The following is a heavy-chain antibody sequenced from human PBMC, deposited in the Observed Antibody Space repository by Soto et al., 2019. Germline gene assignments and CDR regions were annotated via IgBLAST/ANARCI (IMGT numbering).Heavy chain of an antibody. V-gene: IGHV4-30-4*01. CDR1: GGSISSGDYY. CDR3: ARFVDGLGMDV. J-gene: IGHJ6*02. D-gene: IGHD3-10*01. Sequence: KSSETLSLTCTVSGGSISSGDYYWSWIRQPPGKGLEWIGYIYYSGSTYYNPSLKSRVTISVDTSKNQFSLKLSSVTAADTAVYYCARFVDGLGMDVWGQGTTVTVSS. CDR2: IYYSGST.